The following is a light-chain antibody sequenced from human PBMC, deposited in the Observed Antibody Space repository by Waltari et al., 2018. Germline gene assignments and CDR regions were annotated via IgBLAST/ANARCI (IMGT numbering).Light chain of an antibody. CDR3: QSYDGNLSDVI. CDR1: SSNIGAGYD. J-gene: IGLJ2*01. Sequence: SVLTQPPSVSGAPGPRVTISCTGSSSNIGAGYDVHWYQQFPGTAPKVLIYGNNNRPSGVPDRFSGSKSDTSASLAITGLQAEDEADYYCQSYDGNLSDVIFGGGTKLTVL. V-gene: IGLV1-40*01. CDR2: GNN.